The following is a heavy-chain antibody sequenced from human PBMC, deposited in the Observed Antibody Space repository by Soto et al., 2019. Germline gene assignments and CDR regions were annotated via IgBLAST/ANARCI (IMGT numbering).Heavy chain of an antibody. CDR3: ARLSWGYYGMDV. CDR1: GGSISSSSYY. J-gene: IGHJ6*02. CDR2: IYYSGST. D-gene: IGHD3-16*01. V-gene: IGHV4-39*01. Sequence: QLQLQESGPGLVKPSETLSLTCTVSGGSISSSSYYWGWIRQPPGKGLGWIGSIYYSGSTYYNPSLKSRVTISVDTSKNQCSLKLSSVTAADTAVYCCARLSWGYYGMDVWGQGTTVTVSS.